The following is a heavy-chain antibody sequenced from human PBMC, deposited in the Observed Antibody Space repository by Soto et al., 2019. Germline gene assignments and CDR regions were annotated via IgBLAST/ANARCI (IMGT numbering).Heavy chain of an antibody. V-gene: IGHV3-30*03. CDR1: GFTFSSYG. J-gene: IGHJ6*02. D-gene: IGHD1-1*01. CDR3: ARGGTSYAFYYYYYYGMDV. CDR2: ISYDGSNK. Sequence: QVQLVESRGGMVQPGRSLRLSCAASGFTFSSYGMHWVRQAPGKGLEWVAVISYDGSNKYYADSVKGRFTISRDNSKNTLYLQMNSLRAEDTAVYYCARGGTSYAFYYYYYYGMDVWGQGTTVTVSS.